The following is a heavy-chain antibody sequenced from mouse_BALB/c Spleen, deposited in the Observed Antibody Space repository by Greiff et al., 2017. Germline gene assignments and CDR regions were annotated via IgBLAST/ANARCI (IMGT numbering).Heavy chain of an antibody. Sequence: VQLKESGPGLVKPSQSLSLTCTVTGYSITSDYAWNWIRQFPGNKLEWMGYISYSGSTSYNPSLKSRISITRDTSKNQFFLQLNSVTTEDTATYYCARSIHYYGYGDWGQGTTLTVSS. CDR3: ARSIHYYGYGD. CDR2: ISYSGST. J-gene: IGHJ2*01. D-gene: IGHD1-2*01. V-gene: IGHV3-2*02. CDR1: GYSITSDYA.